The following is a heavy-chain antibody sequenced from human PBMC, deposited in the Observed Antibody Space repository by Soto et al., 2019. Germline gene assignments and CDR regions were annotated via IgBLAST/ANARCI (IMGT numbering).Heavy chain of an antibody. CDR2: FDPEDGET. D-gene: IGHD3-10*01. CDR3: ATGPNYYGSGSYYNGYFDY. V-gene: IGHV1-24*01. CDR1: GYTLTELS. Sequence: ASVKVSCKVSGYTLTELSMHWVRQAPGKGLEWMGGFDPEDGETIYAQKFQGRVNMTEDTSTDTAYMELSSLRSEDTAVYYCATGPNYYGSGSYYNGYFDYWGQGTLVTVSS. J-gene: IGHJ4*02.